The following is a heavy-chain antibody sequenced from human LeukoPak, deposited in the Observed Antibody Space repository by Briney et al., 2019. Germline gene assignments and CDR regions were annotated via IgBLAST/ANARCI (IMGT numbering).Heavy chain of an antibody. V-gene: IGHV3-7*01. Sequence: GGSLRLSCAASGFTFSSYWMTWVRQAPGKGLEWVANIKQDGSEKYHVDSVKGRFTISRDNAKNSLYLQTNSLRAEDTAVYYCARDTGCSGGTCYSFYDYWGQGTLVTVSS. CDR2: IKQDGSEK. J-gene: IGHJ4*02. CDR1: GFTFSSYW. CDR3: ARDTGCSGGTCYSFYDY. D-gene: IGHD2-15*01.